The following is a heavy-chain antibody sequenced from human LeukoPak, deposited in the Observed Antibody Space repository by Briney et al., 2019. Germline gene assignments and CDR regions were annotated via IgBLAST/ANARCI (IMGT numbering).Heavy chain of an antibody. CDR1: AGSISSCY. CDR2: IYYSGSN. D-gene: IGHD1-26*01. V-gene: IGHV4-59*01. Sequence: KPSETLSPTCTVAAGSISSCYWSWIRQPPGKGLEWRGYIYYSGSNNYNPSLKSRVTISVDTSKNQFSLKLSSVTAADTAVYYCARLVGATIGEIDYWGQGTLVTVTS. CDR3: ARLVGATIGEIDY. J-gene: IGHJ4*02.